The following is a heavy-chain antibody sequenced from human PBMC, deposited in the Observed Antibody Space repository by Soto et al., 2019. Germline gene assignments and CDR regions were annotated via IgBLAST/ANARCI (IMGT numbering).Heavy chain of an antibody. J-gene: IGHJ4*02. V-gene: IGHV3-23*01. CDR2: ISGSGTST. Sequence: EVQLLESGGGLVQPGGSLRLSCEASGFTFSTFAMSWVRQAPGKGPEWVSGISGSGTSTYYADSVKGRFTISRDNSKNTLYLQMNSLRDEDTAVYYCAKTEQWLIAYFDYWGQGTLVTVSS. D-gene: IGHD6-19*01. CDR3: AKTEQWLIAYFDY. CDR1: GFTFSTFA.